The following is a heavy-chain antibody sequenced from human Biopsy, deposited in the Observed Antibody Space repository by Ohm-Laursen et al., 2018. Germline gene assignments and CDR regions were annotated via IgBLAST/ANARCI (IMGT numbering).Heavy chain of an antibody. Sequence: SDTLSLTCTVSGYSASSGSFYWTWIRQPPGQGLEFIGYIYDRGSTANYNPSLESRVTMSVDMPKNQFSLKLSSVTAADTAIYYCARGMRSSGWPYFDSWGQGTLVTVSS. V-gene: IGHV4-61*01. CDR1: GYSASSGSFY. CDR3: ARGMRSSGWPYFDS. D-gene: IGHD6-19*01. CDR2: IYDRGSTA. J-gene: IGHJ4*02.